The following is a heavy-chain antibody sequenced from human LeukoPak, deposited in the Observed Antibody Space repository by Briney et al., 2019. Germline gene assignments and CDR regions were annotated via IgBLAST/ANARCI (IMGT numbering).Heavy chain of an antibody. D-gene: IGHD5-12*01. CDR3: ARDQGYSGYDYPYFDY. V-gene: IGHV3-30*03. CDR2: ISYDGSNK. Sequence: GGSLRLSCVASGFTFRTYWMSWVRQAPGKGLEWVAVISYDGSNKYYADSVKGRFTISRDNSKNTLYLQMNSLRAEDTAVYYCARDQGYSGYDYPYFDYWGQGTLVTVSS. CDR1: GFTFRTYW. J-gene: IGHJ4*02.